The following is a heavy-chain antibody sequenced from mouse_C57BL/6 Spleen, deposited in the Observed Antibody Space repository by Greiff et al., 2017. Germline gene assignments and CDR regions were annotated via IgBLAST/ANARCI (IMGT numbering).Heavy chain of an antibody. D-gene: IGHD2-5*01. Sequence: EVKLMESGGGLVQPGGSMKLSCAASGFTFSDAWMDWVRQSPEKGLEWVAEIRNKANNHATYYAESVKGRFTISRDDSKSSVYLQMNSLRAEDTGIYYCTRRITLYSNLFAYWGQGTLVTVSA. V-gene: IGHV6-6*01. J-gene: IGHJ3*01. CDR3: TRRITLYSNLFAY. CDR1: GFTFSDAW. CDR2: IRNKANNHAT.